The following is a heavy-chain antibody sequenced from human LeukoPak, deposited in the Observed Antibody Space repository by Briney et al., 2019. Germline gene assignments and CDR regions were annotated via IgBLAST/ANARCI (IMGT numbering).Heavy chain of an antibody. Sequence: SETLSLTCTVSGDSIIGYYWSWIRQPPGKGLEWIGYIYYSGSTNYNPSLKSRVTISVDTSKNQFSLKLSSVTAADTAVYYCARIPDIVATFFDYWGQGTLVTVSS. J-gene: IGHJ4*02. CDR1: GDSIIGYY. D-gene: IGHD5-12*01. V-gene: IGHV4-59*01. CDR2: IYYSGST. CDR3: ARIPDIVATFFDY.